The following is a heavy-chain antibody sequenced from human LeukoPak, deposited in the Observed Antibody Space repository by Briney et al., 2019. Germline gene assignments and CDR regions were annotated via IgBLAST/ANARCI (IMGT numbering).Heavy chain of an antibody. CDR2: IYYSGST. D-gene: IGHD3-22*01. Sequence: SETLSLTCTVSGGSISSYYWSWIRQPPGKGLEWIGYIYYSGSTNYNPSLKSRVTISVDTSKNQFSLKLSSLTATDTAVYYCAREGSYDSSGYETLDAFDIWGQGTMVPVSS. J-gene: IGHJ3*02. CDR3: AREGSYDSSGYETLDAFDI. V-gene: IGHV4-59*01. CDR1: GGSISSYY.